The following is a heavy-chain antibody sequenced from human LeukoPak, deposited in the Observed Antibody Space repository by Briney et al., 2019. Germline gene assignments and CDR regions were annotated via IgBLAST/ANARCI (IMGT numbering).Heavy chain of an antibody. CDR2: ISYDGSRK. CDR3: ATVFAACSGGTCYSKGDGFDV. Sequence: GGSLRLSCAASGFTFSSYAMHWVRQAPGKGLEWVAVISYDGSRKDSADSAKGRFTIARDNSKNTLYLQMNSLRTEDTAVYYCATVFAACSGGTCYSKGDGFDVWGQGTMVTVSS. CDR1: GFTFSSYA. J-gene: IGHJ3*01. V-gene: IGHV3-30*04. D-gene: IGHD2-15*01.